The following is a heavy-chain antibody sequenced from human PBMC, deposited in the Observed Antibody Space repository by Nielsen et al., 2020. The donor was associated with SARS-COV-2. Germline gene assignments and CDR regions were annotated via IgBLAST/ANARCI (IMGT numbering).Heavy chain of an antibody. J-gene: IGHJ4*02. Sequence: SGPTLVKPTETLTLTCTVSGFSLSNIRMGVSWIRQPPGKALEWLAHLFSNDEKSYTTSLKSRLTISKDTSKSQVVLIMTNMDPVDTATYYCARTITGHYDFWSGSSFDYWGQGTLVTVSS. V-gene: IGHV2-26*01. CDR3: ARTITGHYDFWSGSSFDY. D-gene: IGHD3-3*01. CDR1: GFSLSNIRMG. CDR2: LFSNDEK.